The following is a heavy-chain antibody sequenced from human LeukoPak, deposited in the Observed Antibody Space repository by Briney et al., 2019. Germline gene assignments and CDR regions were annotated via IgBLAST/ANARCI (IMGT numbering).Heavy chain of an antibody. J-gene: IGHJ4*02. Sequence: GGSLRLSCAASGFTFDNYGMSWVRQVPGKGLEWVSSINANGGSIAYADSVRGRFTISRDNAKNSLYLQMNSLRAEDTAFYYCVRHDFWSGFKGGDYWGQGTLATVSS. CDR1: GFTFDNYG. V-gene: IGHV3-20*04. CDR2: INANGGSI. CDR3: VRHDFWSGFKGGDY. D-gene: IGHD3-3*01.